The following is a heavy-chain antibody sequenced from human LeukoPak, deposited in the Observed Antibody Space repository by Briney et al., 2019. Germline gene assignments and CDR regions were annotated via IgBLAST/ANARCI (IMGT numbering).Heavy chain of an antibody. CDR3: ARGPAIYYDSSGYSLDY. J-gene: IGHJ4*02. D-gene: IGHD3-22*01. V-gene: IGHV1-46*01. Sequence: ASVKVSCKASGYTFRSHYIHWVRQAPGQGLEWVGIINPTGGRTDHAQRFQGRVTMTRDTSTSTVYMGLSSLRSDDTAVYYCARGPAIYYDSSGYSLDYWGQGTLVTVSS. CDR2: INPTGGRT. CDR1: GYTFRSHY.